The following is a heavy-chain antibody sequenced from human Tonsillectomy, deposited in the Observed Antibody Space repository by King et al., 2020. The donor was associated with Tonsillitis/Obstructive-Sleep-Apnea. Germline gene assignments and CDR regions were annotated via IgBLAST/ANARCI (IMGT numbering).Heavy chain of an antibody. V-gene: IGHV3-23*04. CDR1: GFTFSSYA. J-gene: IGHJ3*02. D-gene: IGHD2-15*01. CDR3: ASAEVYCSGGSCARAFDI. CDR2: ISGSGGST. Sequence: VQLVESGGGLVQPGGSLRLSCAASGFTFSSYAMSWVRQAPGKGLEWVSAISGSGGSTYYADSVKGRFTISRDNSKNTLYLQMNSLRAEDTAVYYCASAEVYCSGGSCARAFDIWGQGTMVTVSS.